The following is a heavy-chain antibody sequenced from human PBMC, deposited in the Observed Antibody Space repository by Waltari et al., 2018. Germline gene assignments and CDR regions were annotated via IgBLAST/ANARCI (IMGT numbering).Heavy chain of an antibody. J-gene: IGHJ4*02. CDR2: INHSGST. D-gene: IGHD2-15*01. CDR1: GGSFSGYY. Sequence: QVQLQQWGAGLLKPSETLSLTCAVYGGSFSGYYWSWIRQPPGKGLEWIGEINHSGSTNYNPSLKSRGTISVDTSKNQFSLKLSSVTAADTAVYYCARASLLGYCSGGSCYSNDYWGQGTLVTVSS. V-gene: IGHV4-34*01. CDR3: ARASLLGYCSGGSCYSNDY.